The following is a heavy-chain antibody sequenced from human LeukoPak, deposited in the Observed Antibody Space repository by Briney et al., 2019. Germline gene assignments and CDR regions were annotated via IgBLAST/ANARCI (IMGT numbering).Heavy chain of an antibody. CDR2: IYYSGST. Sequence: PSETLSLTCTVSGGSISSSSYYWGWIRQPPGKGLEWIGSIYYSGSTYYNPSLKSRVTISVDTSKNQFSLKLSSVTAADTAVYYCARTYYDFWSGYILFDPWGQGTLVTVSS. CDR3: ARTYYDFWSGYILFDP. CDR1: GGSISSSSYY. V-gene: IGHV4-39*07. D-gene: IGHD3-3*01. J-gene: IGHJ5*02.